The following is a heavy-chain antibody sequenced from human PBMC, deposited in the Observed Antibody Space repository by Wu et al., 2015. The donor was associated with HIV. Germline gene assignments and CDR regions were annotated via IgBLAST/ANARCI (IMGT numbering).Heavy chain of an antibody. Sequence: VQLVQSGTEVKKPGSSVKVSCKASGGTLNYYAISWVRQAPGQGLEWMGRIIPVFGITKYTQEFEGRVSITADESTNTAYMELRSLRSEDTALYFCARDHFDSSGCRAFDVWGQGTMVSVSS. V-gene: IGHV1-69*13. J-gene: IGHJ3*01. CDR1: GGTLNYYA. D-gene: IGHD3-22*01. CDR2: IIPVFGIT. CDR3: ARDHFDSSGCRAFDV.